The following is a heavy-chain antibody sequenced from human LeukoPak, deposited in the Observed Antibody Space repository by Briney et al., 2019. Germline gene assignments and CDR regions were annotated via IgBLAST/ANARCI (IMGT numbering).Heavy chain of an antibody. D-gene: IGHD1-1*01. V-gene: IGHV1-46*01. J-gene: IGHJ5*02. CDR1: GFTFCSYY. Sequence: ASVKLFHKASGFTFCSYYMQWVRQAPGQGLEWMGIINPSDGSTKYAQKFQGRVTMTGDTSTNTVYMELSSLRSEDTAVYYCARDGLQTRYNWDDEGRKNWLDPWGQGTLVTVSS. CDR2: INPSDGST. CDR3: ARDGLQTRYNWDDEGRKNWLDP.